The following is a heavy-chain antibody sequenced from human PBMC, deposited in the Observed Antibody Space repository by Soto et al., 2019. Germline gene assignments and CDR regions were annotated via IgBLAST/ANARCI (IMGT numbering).Heavy chain of an antibody. CDR1: GVAMTYGGYS. CDR2: IGHLETT. D-gene: IGHD1-1*01. Sequence: SETLSLTCSVSGVAMTYGGYSWSWIRQSPEKGLEWLGYIGHLETTYYNPSFKSRLSLSIDRTRNQFSLSLSSMTAADTAVYYCARGRGADGHNSGPNDVRFAWFDPWGQGTLVTVSS. J-gene: IGHJ5*02. CDR3: ARGRGADGHNSGPNDVRFAWFDP. V-gene: IGHV4-30-2*06.